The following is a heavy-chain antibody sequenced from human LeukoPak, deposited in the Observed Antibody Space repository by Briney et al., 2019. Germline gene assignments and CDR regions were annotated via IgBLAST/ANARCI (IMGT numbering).Heavy chain of an antibody. V-gene: IGHV3-30*18. D-gene: IGHD2-2*01. CDR2: ISYDGSNK. J-gene: IGHJ6*02. Sequence: PGRSLRLSCAASGFTFSSYGMHWVRQAPGKGLEWVAVISYDGSNKYYADSVKGRFTISRDNSKNTLYLQMNSLRAEDTAVYYCAKDHVGYVIGYYYYGMDVWGQGTTVTVSS. CDR3: AKDHVGYVIGYYYYGMDV. CDR1: GFTFSSYG.